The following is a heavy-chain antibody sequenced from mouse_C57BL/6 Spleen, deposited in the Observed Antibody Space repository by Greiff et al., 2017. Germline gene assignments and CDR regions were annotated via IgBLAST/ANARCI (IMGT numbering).Heavy chain of an antibody. Sequence: VKLKESGAELVRPGASVKLSCKASGYTFTDYYINWVKQRPGQGLGWIARIYPGSGNTYYNEKFKGKATLTAEKSSSTAYMQLSSLTSEDSAVYFCAREGQLRLPYAMDYWGQGTSVTVSS. CDR1: GYTFTDYY. J-gene: IGHJ4*01. CDR3: AREGQLRLPYAMDY. V-gene: IGHV1-76*01. CDR2: IYPGSGNT. D-gene: IGHD3-2*02.